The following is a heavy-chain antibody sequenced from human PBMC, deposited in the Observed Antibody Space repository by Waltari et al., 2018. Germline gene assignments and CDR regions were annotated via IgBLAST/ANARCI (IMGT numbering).Heavy chain of an antibody. J-gene: IGHJ6*02. V-gene: IGHV3-7*01. CDR2: IKQDGSEK. CDR3: ARREIAARQSYYYYGMDV. Sequence: EVQLVESGGGLVQPGGSLRLSCAASGFTCSRYWRSWVRQAPGKGLEWVANIKQDGSEKYYVDSVKGRFTISRDNAKNSLYLQMNSLRAEDTAVYYCARREIAARQSYYYYGMDVWGQGTTVTVSS. D-gene: IGHD6-6*01. CDR1: GFTCSRYW.